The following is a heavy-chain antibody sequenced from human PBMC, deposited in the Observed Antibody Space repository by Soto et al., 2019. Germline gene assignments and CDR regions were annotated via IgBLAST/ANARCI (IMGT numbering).Heavy chain of an antibody. CDR1: GFTFSSYA. V-gene: IGHV3-30-3*01. D-gene: IGHD3-22*01. CDR3: ARDHYYASSGSYFDY. J-gene: IGHJ4*02. CDR2: ISYDGSNK. Sequence: QVQLVESGGGVVQPGRSLRLSCAASGFTFSSYAMHWVRQAPGKGLEWVAVISYDGSNKYYADSVKGRFTISRDNSKNTLYLQMNSLRAEDTAVYYCARDHYYASSGSYFDYWGQGTLVTVSS.